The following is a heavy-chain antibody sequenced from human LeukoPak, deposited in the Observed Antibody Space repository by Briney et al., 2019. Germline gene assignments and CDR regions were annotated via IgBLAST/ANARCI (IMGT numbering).Heavy chain of an antibody. J-gene: IGHJ4*02. CDR2: FDPEDGET. CDR1: GYTLTELS. D-gene: IGHD5-12*01. CDR3: ATSGYSGYDLDY. Sequence: ASVKVSCKVSGYTLTELSMHWVRQAPGKGLEWMGGFDPEDGETIYAQKLQGRVTMTEDTSTNTAYMELSSLRSEDTAVYYCATSGYSGYDLDYWGQGTLVTVSS. V-gene: IGHV1-24*01.